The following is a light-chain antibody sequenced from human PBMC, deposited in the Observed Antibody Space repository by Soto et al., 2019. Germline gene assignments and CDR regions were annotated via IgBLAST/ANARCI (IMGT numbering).Light chain of an antibody. CDR3: QTWGTYVV. CDR2: VNSDGSH. J-gene: IGLJ2*01. CDR1: SGHSSYA. Sequence: QPVLTQSSSASASLGASVKLTCTLSSGHSSYAIAWHQQQPEKGPRYLMKVNSDGSHNKGDGIPDRFSGSSSGAERYLTISSLQSEDEADYYCQTWGTYVVFGGGTKLTVL. V-gene: IGLV4-69*01.